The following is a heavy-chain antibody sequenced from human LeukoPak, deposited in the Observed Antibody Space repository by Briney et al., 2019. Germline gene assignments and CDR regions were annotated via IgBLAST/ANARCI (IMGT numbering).Heavy chain of an antibody. CDR3: ARDRREWELLPFDY. J-gene: IGHJ4*02. CDR2: ISYSGTT. D-gene: IGHD1-26*01. CDR1: GYSISSDYY. Sequence: SETLSLTCTVSGYSISSDYYWGWIRQSPGKGLEWIGSISYSGTTYYNSSLKSRVTISVDTSKNQFSLNLSSLTAADTAVYYCARDRREWELLPFDYWGQGTLVTVSS. V-gene: IGHV4-38-2*02.